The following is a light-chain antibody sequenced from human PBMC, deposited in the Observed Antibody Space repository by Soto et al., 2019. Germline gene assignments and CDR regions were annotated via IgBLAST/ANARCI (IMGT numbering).Light chain of an antibody. CDR2: EVN. CDR3: LSPPGSSNV. CDR1: SRDVGASDY. V-gene: IGLV2-8*01. J-gene: IGLJ1*01. Sequence: QSALTQPPSASGSPGQSVAISCTGTSRDVGASDYVSWYQQHSGKAPKLLLYEVNKRPSGVPDRFSGSKSGNTASLTVSARQADDEADYYSLSPPGSSNVLGTGTNLTFL.